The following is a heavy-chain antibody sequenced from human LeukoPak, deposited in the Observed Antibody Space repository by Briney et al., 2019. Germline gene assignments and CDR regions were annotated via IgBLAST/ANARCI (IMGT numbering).Heavy chain of an antibody. D-gene: IGHD3-3*01. CDR2: IYYSGST. V-gene: IGHV4-59*01. CDR3: ARDARFGYDFWSGHYPRAFDI. CDR1: GGSISSYY. Sequence: PSETLSLTCTVSGGSISSYYWSWIRQPPGKGLEWIGYIYYSGSTNYNPSLKSRVTISVDTSKNQFSLKLSSVTAADTAVYYCARDARFGYDFWSGHYPRAFDIWGQGTMVTVSS. J-gene: IGHJ3*02.